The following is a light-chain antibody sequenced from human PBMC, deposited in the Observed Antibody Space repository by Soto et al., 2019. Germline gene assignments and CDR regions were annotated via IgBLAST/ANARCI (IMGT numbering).Light chain of an antibody. CDR1: QSVSSN. CDR3: QQYNNWPPLT. Sequence: EIVMTQSPATLSVSPRERASLSCRASQSVSSNSAWYQQKPGQAPRLLIYGASTRATGIPARFSGSGSGTEFTLTISSLQSEDFAVYYCQQYNNWPPLTFGGGTKVEIK. V-gene: IGKV3-15*01. CDR2: GAS. J-gene: IGKJ4*01.